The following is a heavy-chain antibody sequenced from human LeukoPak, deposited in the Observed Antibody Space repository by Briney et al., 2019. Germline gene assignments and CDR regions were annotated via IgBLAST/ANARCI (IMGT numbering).Heavy chain of an antibody. V-gene: IGHV1-18*01. CDR1: GYTFTSYG. CDR2: ISAYNGNT. Sequence: ASVKVSCKASGYTFTSYGISRVRQAPGQGLEWMGWISAYNGNTNYAQKLQGRVTMTTDTSTSTAYMELRSLRSDDTAVYYCAREPSGSYDPYFDYWGQGTLVTVSS. D-gene: IGHD1-26*01. J-gene: IGHJ4*02. CDR3: AREPSGSYDPYFDY.